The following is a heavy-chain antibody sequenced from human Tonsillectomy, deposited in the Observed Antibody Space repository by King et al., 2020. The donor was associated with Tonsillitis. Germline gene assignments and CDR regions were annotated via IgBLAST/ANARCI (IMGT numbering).Heavy chain of an antibody. V-gene: IGHV3-23*04. D-gene: IGHD3-10*01. CDR3: AKVLLTLVRGEIIPLSEWYFDL. Sequence: VQLVESGGGLVQPGGSLRLSCAASKFTFSNYAMIWVRQAPGKGLEWVSAISGGGNTTHYADSVRGRFTISRDNSKNTLNLRMNNLRAEDTAVYYCAKVLLTLVRGEIIPLSEWYFDLWGRGTLVTVSS. J-gene: IGHJ2*01. CDR2: ISGGGNTT. CDR1: KFTFSNYA.